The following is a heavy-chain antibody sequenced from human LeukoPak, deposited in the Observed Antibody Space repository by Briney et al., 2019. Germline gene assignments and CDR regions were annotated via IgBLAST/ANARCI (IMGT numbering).Heavy chain of an antibody. V-gene: IGHV3-33*06. Sequence: GRSLRLSCAASGFTFSSYGMHWVRQAPGKGLEWVAVIWFDGSNKYYADSVKGRFTISRDNSKNTLYLQMNSLRADDTAVYYCAKGGASLFDYWGQGTLVTVSS. CDR1: GFTFSSYG. J-gene: IGHJ4*02. CDR3: AKGGASLFDY. D-gene: IGHD1-26*01. CDR2: IWFDGSNK.